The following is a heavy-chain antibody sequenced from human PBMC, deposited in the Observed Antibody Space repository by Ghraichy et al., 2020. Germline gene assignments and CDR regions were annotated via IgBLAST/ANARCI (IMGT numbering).Heavy chain of an antibody. CDR1: GFTFTRYA. CDR2: VSGSGGGT. D-gene: IGHD1-26*01. CDR3: AKGRGATFNWYFDL. J-gene: IGHJ2*01. V-gene: IGHV3-23*01. Sequence: GESLNISCSASGFTFTRYAMNWVRQAPGKGLEWISAVSGSGGGTYFADPVKGRFTISRDNSKNTVYLQMDNLRAGDTAVYYCAKGRGATFNWYFDLWGRGTLVAGSS.